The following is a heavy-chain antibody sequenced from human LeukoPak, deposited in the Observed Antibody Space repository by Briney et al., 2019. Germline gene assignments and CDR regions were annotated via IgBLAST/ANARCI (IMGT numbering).Heavy chain of an antibody. V-gene: IGHV3-15*01. CDR2: IKSKTDGGTT. CDR1: GFTFSNAW. D-gene: IGHD3-22*01. Sequence: GGSLRLSCAASGFTFSNAWMSWVRQAPGKGLEWVGRIKSKTDGGTTDYAAPVKGRFTISRDDSKNTLYLQMNSLKTEDTAVYYCTTGPALYYYDSSADYWGQGTLDTVSS. J-gene: IGHJ4*02. CDR3: TTGPALYYYDSSADY.